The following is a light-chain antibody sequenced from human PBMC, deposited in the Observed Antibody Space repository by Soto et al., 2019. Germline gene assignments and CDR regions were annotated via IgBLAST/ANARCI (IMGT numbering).Light chain of an antibody. CDR2: DAY. V-gene: IGKV1-5*01. CDR3: QQYNSYRWT. J-gene: IGKJ1*01. CDR1: QSISSW. Sequence: DIQMTQSPSTLSASVGDRVTITCRASQSISSWLAWYQQKPGKAPKLLIYDAYSLESGVPSRFSGSGSGTEFTLTISSLQPDDFATYYCQQYNSYRWTFGQGTKVDIK.